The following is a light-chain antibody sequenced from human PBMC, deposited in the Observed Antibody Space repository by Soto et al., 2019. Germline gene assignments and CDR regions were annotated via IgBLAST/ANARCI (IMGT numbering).Light chain of an antibody. CDR1: SSDVGGYNY. V-gene: IGLV2-14*01. Sequence: QSALTQPASVSGSPGQSIIISCTGTSSDVGGYNYVSWYQQHPGKAPKLMIYEVSNRPSGVSNRFSGSKSGNTASLTISGLQAEDEADYYCSSFTSTSTVLFGGGTKVTVL. J-gene: IGLJ2*01. CDR3: SSFTSTSTVL. CDR2: EVS.